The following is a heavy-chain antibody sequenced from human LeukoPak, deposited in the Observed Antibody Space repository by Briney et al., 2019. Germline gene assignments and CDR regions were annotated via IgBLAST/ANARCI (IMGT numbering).Heavy chain of an antibody. CDR1: GFTFSDYY. J-gene: IGHJ3*02. CDR2: ISSSGSTI. V-gene: IGHV3-11*01. Sequence: GVSLRLSCAASGFTFSDYYMSWIRQAPGKGLEWVSYISSSGSTIYYADSVKGRFTISRDNAKNSLYLQMNSLRAEDTAVYYCARDIRLVVVPAAENDAFDIWGQGTMVTVSS. D-gene: IGHD2-2*01. CDR3: ARDIRLVVVPAAENDAFDI.